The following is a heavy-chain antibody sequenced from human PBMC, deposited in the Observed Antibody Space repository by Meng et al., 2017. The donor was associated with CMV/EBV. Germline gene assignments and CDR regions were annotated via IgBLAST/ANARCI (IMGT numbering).Heavy chain of an antibody. V-gene: IGHV3-23*01. Sequence: FRSCAMSCVRHAPGKGLEWVSATSGSGGSTYYADSVKGRFTISRDNSKDTLYLQMNSLRAEDTAVYYCAKDPLYYYCSEKTPGWFDPWGQGTLVTVSS. CDR3: AKDPLYYYCSEKTPGWFDP. D-gene: IGHD3-10*01. CDR1: FRSCA. CDR2: TSGSGGST. J-gene: IGHJ5*02.